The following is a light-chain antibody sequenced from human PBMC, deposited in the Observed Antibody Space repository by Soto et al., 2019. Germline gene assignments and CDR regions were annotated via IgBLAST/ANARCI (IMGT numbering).Light chain of an antibody. CDR1: QSVLYSSINKNY. CDR3: QQHYTTPLT. V-gene: IGKV4-1*01. J-gene: IGKJ1*01. CDR2: WAS. Sequence: DIVMTQSPDSLAVSLGERATINCKSSQSVLYSSINKNYLAWYQQRPGQPPKLLIYWASTRESGVPDRFSGSGSGTDFTLTISSLQAEDVAVYYCQQHYTTPLTFGQGTKVGIK.